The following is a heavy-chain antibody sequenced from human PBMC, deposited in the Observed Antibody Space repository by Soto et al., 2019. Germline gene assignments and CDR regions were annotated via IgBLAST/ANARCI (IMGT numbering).Heavy chain of an antibody. D-gene: IGHD3-16*01. J-gene: IGHJ4*02. CDR1: GFTVSSNY. CDR3: ARDWGGVLRRDAFDY. Sequence: EVQLVESGGGLVQPGGSLRLSCAASGFTVSSNYMSWVRQAPGKGLEWVSVIYSGGSTYYADSVKGRFTISRDNSKNTLYLQMNSLRAEDTAVYYCARDWGGVLRRDAFDYWGQGTLVTVSS. V-gene: IGHV3-66*01. CDR2: IYSGGST.